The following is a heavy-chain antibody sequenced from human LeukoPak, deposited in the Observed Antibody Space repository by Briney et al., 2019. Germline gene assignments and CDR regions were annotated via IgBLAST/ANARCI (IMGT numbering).Heavy chain of an antibody. CDR2: ISGSGGST. D-gene: IGHD2-2*02. J-gene: IGHJ4*02. CDR1: GFTFRSYA. Sequence: PGGSLRLSXAASGFTFRSYAMSWVRQAPGKGLEWVSAISGSGGSTYYADSVKGRFTISRDNAKNTLYLQMNSLRAEDTAVYYCARGQYCSSTSCYSFDYWGQGTLVTVSS. V-gene: IGHV3-23*01. CDR3: ARGQYCSSTSCYSFDY.